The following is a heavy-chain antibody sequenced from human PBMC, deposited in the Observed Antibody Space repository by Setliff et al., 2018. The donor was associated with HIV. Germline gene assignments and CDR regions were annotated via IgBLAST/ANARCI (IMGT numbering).Heavy chain of an antibody. V-gene: IGHV3-66*02. CDR3: ARVLPYNSALEY. J-gene: IGHJ4*02. CDR1: GFSVSNYY. Sequence: PGGSLRLSCVASGFSVSNYYMSWVRQAPGGGLEWVSSIYSGGDTYHADSVKGRFTLSRDNSKNTLYLQMDSLRPDDTAVYYCARVLPYNSALEYWGLGALVTVSS. D-gene: IGHD3-10*01. CDR2: IYSGGDT.